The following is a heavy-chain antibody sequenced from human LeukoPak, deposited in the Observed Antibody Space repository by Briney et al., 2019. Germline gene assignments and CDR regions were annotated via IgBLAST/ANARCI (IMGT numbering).Heavy chain of an antibody. V-gene: IGHV3-7*01. CDR2: IKQDETEK. D-gene: IGHD5-18*01. Sequence: GGSLRLSCTASGFTFSNFWMGWVRQAPGKGLEWVANIKQDETEKFYLGSVKGRFTISRDNSKNTLYLQMNSLRAEDTAVYYCARRGAMASYYFDYWGQGTLVTVSS. CDR1: GFTFSNFW. J-gene: IGHJ4*02. CDR3: ARRGAMASYYFDY.